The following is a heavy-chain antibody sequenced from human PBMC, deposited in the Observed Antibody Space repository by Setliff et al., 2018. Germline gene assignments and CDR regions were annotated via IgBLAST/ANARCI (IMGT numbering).Heavy chain of an antibody. CDR1: GFTFSNYW. CDR3: ARDGYSHAFDI. D-gene: IGHD2-21*01. V-gene: IGHV3-7*01. J-gene: IGHJ3*02. CDR2: IQQGGGEK. Sequence: GGSLRLSCAASGFTFSNYWMSWVRQAPGKGLEWVANIQQGGGEKYYLDSVNGRFTISRDNAKNSLYLQVNSLRAEDTAVYYCARDGYSHAFDIWGQGTMVTVSS.